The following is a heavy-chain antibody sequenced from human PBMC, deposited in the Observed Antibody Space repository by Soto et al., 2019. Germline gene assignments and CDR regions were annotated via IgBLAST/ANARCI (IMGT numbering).Heavy chain of an antibody. V-gene: IGHV4-34*01. CDR1: GGSFSGYY. J-gene: IGHJ5*02. Sequence: SETLSLTCAVYGGSFSGYYWSWIRQPPGKGLEWIGEINHSGSTNYNPSLKSRVTISVDTSKNQFSLKLSSVTAADTAVYYCARGFFRYCSGGSCPDGGNWFDPWGQGTLVTVSS. D-gene: IGHD2-15*01. CDR3: ARGFFRYCSGGSCPDGGNWFDP. CDR2: INHSGST.